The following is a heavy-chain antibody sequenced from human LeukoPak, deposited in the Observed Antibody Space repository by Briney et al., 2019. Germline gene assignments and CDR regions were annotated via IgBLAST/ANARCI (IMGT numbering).Heavy chain of an antibody. CDR2: IYYSGST. J-gene: IGHJ4*02. CDR1: GRSISSYY. Sequence: SETLSLTCTVSGRSISSYYWSWIRQPPGKGLEWIGCIYYSGSTNYSPSLKSRVTISVDTSKNQFSLKLSSVTAADTAVYYCARVRYSYGSDYFDYWGQGTLVTVSS. D-gene: IGHD5-18*01. CDR3: ARVRYSYGSDYFDY. V-gene: IGHV4-59*01.